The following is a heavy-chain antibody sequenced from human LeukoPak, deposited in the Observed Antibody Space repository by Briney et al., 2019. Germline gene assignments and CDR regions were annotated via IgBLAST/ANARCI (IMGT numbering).Heavy chain of an antibody. V-gene: IGHV3-53*05. D-gene: IGHD3-9*01. J-gene: IGHJ4*02. Sequence: GGSLRLSRAASGVTVSSDYMSWVRQAPGKGLEWVSIIYRGGNTYYADSVKGRFTISRDNSKNMLYLQMNSLRPEDTAVYYCAKDSDLTDYYIYYFDNWGQGTLVTVSS. CDR1: GVTVSSDY. CDR3: AKDSDLTDYYIYYFDN. CDR2: IYRGGNT.